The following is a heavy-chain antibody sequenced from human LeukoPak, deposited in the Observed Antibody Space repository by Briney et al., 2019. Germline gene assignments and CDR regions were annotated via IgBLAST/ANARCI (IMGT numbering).Heavy chain of an antibody. CDR3: ARRGYCSSTSCYFFDY. V-gene: IGHV5-51*01. CDR2: IYPGDSDT. J-gene: IGHJ4*02. D-gene: IGHD2-2*01. CDR1: GYTFTSYW. Sequence: GESLKISCQGYGYTFTSYWIAWVRQMPGKGLEWMGIIYPGDSDTRYSPSFQGQVTISADKSISTAYLQWSSLKASDTAMYYCARRGYCSSTSCYFFDYWGQGTLVTVSS.